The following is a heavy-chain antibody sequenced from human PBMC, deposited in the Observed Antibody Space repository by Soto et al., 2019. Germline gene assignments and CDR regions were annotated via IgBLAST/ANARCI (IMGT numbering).Heavy chain of an antibody. D-gene: IGHD3-3*01. J-gene: IGHJ2*01. CDR3: ARSVSPNWDFDL. CDR1: GFTFSSYW. Sequence: EVQLVESGGGLVKPGGSLRLSCAASGFTFSSYWMHWVRQAPGKGLVWVSRINSDGSSTSYADSVKGRFTISRDNAKNPLYLQMNSLRAEDTAVYYGARSVSPNWDFDLWGRGTLVTVSS. CDR2: INSDGSST. V-gene: IGHV3-74*01.